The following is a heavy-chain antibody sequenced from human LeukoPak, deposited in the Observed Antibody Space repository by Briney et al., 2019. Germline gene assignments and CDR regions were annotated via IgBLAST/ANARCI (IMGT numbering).Heavy chain of an antibody. CDR2: INHSGST. CDR1: GGSFSGYY. Sequence: SETLSLTCAVYGGSFSGYYWSWIRQPPGKGLEWIGEINHSGSTNYNPSLKSRVTISIDTSKNQFSLKLSSVTAADTAVYYCATSYGPLDYWGRGTLVTVSS. V-gene: IGHV4-34*01. D-gene: IGHD1-26*01. J-gene: IGHJ4*02. CDR3: ATSYGPLDY.